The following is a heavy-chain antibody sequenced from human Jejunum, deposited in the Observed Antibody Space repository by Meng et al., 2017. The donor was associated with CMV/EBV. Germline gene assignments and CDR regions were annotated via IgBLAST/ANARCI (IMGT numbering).Heavy chain of an antibody. Sequence: EVLLVESGGGLVQPGGSLRRSCAASGFNFRNYWMHWVRQEPGKGPLWVSRITDDGTTNYADFVQGRFTISRDNAKNTVYLQMNSLRAEDTGIYYCTGLDYWGQGTLVTVSS. CDR3: TGLDY. CDR2: ITDDGTT. CDR1: GFNFRNYW. J-gene: IGHJ4*02. V-gene: IGHV3-74*01.